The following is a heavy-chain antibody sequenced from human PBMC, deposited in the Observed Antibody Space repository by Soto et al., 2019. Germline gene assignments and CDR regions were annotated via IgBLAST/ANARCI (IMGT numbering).Heavy chain of an antibody. CDR2: IRSRANSYAT. CDR1: GFTFSDSA. D-gene: IGHD3-22*01. CDR3: TRHEAYFDNSGSGSFDY. V-gene: IGHV3-73*01. J-gene: IGHJ4*02. Sequence: GGSLRLSCAASGFTFSDSAVHWVRQASGKGLEWVGRIRSRANSYATAYSASVRGRFTISRDDSKNTAYLQMNSLSPDDTAVYFCTRHEAYFDNSGSGSFDYWGQGTLVTVSS.